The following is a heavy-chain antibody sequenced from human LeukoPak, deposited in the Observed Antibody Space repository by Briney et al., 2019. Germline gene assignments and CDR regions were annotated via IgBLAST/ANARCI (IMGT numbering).Heavy chain of an antibody. V-gene: IGHV1-18*01. D-gene: IGHD6-6*01. CDR3: AREGYSSSSDASDY. CDR2: INAYNGTK. J-gene: IGHJ4*02. Sequence: ASVKVSCTASGYTFTSYAISWVRHAPGQGLEWMGGINAYNGTKNSAQKLKSRVTMTTDTSTSTAYMELRSLRAEDTAVYYCAREGYSSSSDASDYWGQGTLVTVSS. CDR1: GYTFTSYA.